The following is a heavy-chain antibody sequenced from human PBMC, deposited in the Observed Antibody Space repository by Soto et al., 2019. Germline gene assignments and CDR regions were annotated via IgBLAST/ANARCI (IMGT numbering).Heavy chain of an antibody. Sequence: GGSLRLSCTASGFTFGDYAMSWFRQAPGKGLEWVGFIRSKAYGGTTEYAASVKGRFTISRDDSKSIAYLQMNSLKTEDTAVYYCTRELVQERVSGAYLELIRYYYYYGMDVWGQGTTVTVSS. V-gene: IGHV3-49*03. CDR2: IRSKAYGGTT. D-gene: IGHD3-9*01. CDR1: GFTFGDYA. J-gene: IGHJ6*02. CDR3: TRELVQERVSGAYLELIRYYYYYGMDV.